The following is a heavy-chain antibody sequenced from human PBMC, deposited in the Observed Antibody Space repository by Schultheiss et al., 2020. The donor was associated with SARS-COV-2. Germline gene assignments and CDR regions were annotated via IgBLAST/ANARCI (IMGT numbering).Heavy chain of an antibody. J-gene: IGHJ4*02. CDR1: GFTFDDYG. D-gene: IGHD3-22*01. CDR3: AREDYYDSSGYNEFDY. Sequence: GGSLRLSCAASGFTFDDYGMSWVRQAPGKGLEWVSGINWNGGSTGYADSVKGRFTISRDNAKNSLYLQMNSLRAEDTAVYYCAREDYYDSSGYNEFDYWGQGTLVTVSS. CDR2: INWNGGST. V-gene: IGHV3-20*04.